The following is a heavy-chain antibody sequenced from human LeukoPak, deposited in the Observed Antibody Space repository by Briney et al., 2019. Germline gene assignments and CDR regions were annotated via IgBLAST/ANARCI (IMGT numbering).Heavy chain of an antibody. Sequence: GGSLRLSCAASGFTFSSYAMSWVCQAPGKGLEWVSGISGGGASTYYADSVRGRFTISRDNSKNTLYLQMNSLRAEDTAVYYCAKEGTYYDILTDLNYYYGMDVWGQGTTVTVSS. CDR1: GFTFSSYA. J-gene: IGHJ6*02. CDR3: AKEGTYYDILTDLNYYYGMDV. D-gene: IGHD3-9*01. V-gene: IGHV3-23*01. CDR2: ISGGGAST.